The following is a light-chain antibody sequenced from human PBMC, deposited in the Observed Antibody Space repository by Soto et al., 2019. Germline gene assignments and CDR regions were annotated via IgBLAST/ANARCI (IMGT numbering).Light chain of an antibody. V-gene: IGKV1-17*01. CDR1: QVISND. Sequence: TLMTKSRSSLSASVGDRVTITCRARQVISNDLGWYQQRQGKAPMRLIYAASSLKSGVPPRLRGSGSVTELTLTINCLPCVDFCSHQLLQYTLYPLT. J-gene: IGKJ4*02. CDR3: LQYTLYPLT. CDR2: AAS.